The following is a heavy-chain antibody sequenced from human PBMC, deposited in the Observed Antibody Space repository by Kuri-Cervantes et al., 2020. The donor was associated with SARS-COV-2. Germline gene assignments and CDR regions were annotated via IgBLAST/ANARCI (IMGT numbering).Heavy chain of an antibody. V-gene: IGHV3-21*01. CDR1: GFTFSSYS. CDR2: ISSSSYI. D-gene: IGHD3-16*01. CDR3: AREGREGGGMDV. Sequence: GGSLRLSCAASGFTFSSYSMNWVRQAPGKGLEWVSSISSSSYIYYADSVKGRFTISRDNAKNSLYLQMNSLRAEDTAVYYCAREGREGGGMDVWGQGTTVTVSS. J-gene: IGHJ6*02.